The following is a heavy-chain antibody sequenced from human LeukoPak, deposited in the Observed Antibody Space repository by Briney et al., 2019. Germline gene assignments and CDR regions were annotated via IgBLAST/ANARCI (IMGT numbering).Heavy chain of an antibody. CDR1: GGTFISYA. CDR3: ARGKRYFDWLSPFDY. CDR2: IIPIFGTA. D-gene: IGHD3-9*01. J-gene: IGHJ4*02. V-gene: IGHV1-69*13. Sequence: GASVNVSFKASGGTFISYAISWVRQAPGQGLEWMGGIIPIFGTANYAQKFQGRVTITADESTSTAYTELSSLRSEDTAVYYCARGKRYFDWLSPFDYWGQGTLVTVSS.